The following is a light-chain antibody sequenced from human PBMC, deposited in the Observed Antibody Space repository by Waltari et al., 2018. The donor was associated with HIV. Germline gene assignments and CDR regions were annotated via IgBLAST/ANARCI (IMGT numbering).Light chain of an antibody. J-gene: IGLJ3*02. Sequence: QSTLTQPPSVSGSLGQSVTIACSGTRSDIGYYNRVSWYQQPPGTAPKLIIYEVTNRPSGVAVRFSGSKSGNTASLTISGIQAEDEADYYCSSYTTSSTWVFGGGTQLTVL. CDR3: SSYTTSSTWV. V-gene: IGLV2-18*02. CDR1: RSDIGYYNR. CDR2: EVT.